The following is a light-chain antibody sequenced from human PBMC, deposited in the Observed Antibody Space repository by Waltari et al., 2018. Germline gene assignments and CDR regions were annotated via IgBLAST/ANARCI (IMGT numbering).Light chain of an antibody. CDR1: SSNIGSNT. CDR3: AAWDDSLNGWV. CDR2: SNN. V-gene: IGLV1-44*01. Sequence: QSVLTQPPSASGTPGQRVTNSCAGSSSNIGSNTVKWFQQLPGTAPKLHISSNNQRPSGVPDRFSASKSGTSASLAISGLQSEDEADYYCAAWDDSLNGWVFGGGTKLTVL. J-gene: IGLJ3*02.